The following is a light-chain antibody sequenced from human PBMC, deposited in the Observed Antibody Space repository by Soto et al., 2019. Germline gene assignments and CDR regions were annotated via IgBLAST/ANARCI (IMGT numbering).Light chain of an antibody. V-gene: IGLV2-14*01. Sequence: QSALTQPASVSGSPGQSITISCTGTSSDVGGYDYVSWYQQLPGKAPKLLIYDVINRPSGVFHRFSGSKSGNTASLTISGLQAEDEADYYCSSYTGSSTFVFGTGTKSPS. CDR2: DVI. CDR3: SSYTGSSTFV. J-gene: IGLJ1*01. CDR1: SSDVGGYDY.